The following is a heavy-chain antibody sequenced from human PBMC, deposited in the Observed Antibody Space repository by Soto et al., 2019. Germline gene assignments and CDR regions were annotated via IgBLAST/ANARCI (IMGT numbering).Heavy chain of an antibody. V-gene: IGHV1-69*08. CDR1: GGTFSSYT. CDR3: ARDDGIAAAGDYYYYGMDV. J-gene: IGHJ6*02. CDR2: IIPILGIA. D-gene: IGHD6-13*01. Sequence: QVQLVQSGAEVKKPGSSVKVSCKASGGTFSSYTISLVRQAPGQGLEWMGRIIPILGIANYAQKFQGSVTITADKSTSTACMEQSSLRSEDTAVYYCARDDGIAAAGDYYYYGMDVWGQGTTVTVSS.